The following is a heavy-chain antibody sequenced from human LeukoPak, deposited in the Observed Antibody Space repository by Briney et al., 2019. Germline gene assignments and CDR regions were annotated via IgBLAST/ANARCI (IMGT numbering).Heavy chain of an antibody. CDR1: GGPFSGYY. CDR3: ARAGIQLWGRVYYYGMDV. J-gene: IGHJ6*02. Sequence: SETLSLTCAVYGGPFSGYYWSWIRQPPGKGLEWIGEINHSGSTNYNPSLKSRVTISVDTSKNQFSLKLSSVTAADTAVYYCARAGIQLWGRVYYYGMDVWGQGTTVTVSS. CDR2: INHSGST. D-gene: IGHD5-18*01. V-gene: IGHV4-34*01.